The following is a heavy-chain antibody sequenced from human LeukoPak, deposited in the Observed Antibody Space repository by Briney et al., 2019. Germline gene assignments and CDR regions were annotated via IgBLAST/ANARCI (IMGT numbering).Heavy chain of an antibody. CDR3: ARVGSGWYGT. J-gene: IGHJ4*02. CDR1: GGSFSGYY. Sequence: SETLSLTCAVYGGSFSGYYWSWIRQPPGKGLEWIGEINHSGSTNYNPSLKSRVTISVDTSKNQFSLKLSSVTAADTAGYYCARVGSGWYGTWGQGTLVTVSS. CDR2: INHSGST. D-gene: IGHD6-19*01. V-gene: IGHV4-34*01.